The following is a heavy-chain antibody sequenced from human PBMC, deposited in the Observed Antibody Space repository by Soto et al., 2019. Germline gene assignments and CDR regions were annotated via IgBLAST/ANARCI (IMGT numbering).Heavy chain of an antibody. V-gene: IGHV1-69*08. CDR2: IIPFLDIT. CDR1: GGTFSSHI. J-gene: IGHJ4*02. D-gene: IGHD2-2*01. CDR3: AREVDESMHY. Sequence: QVQLVQSGAEVKKPGSSVKVSCKASGGTFSSHIVSWVRQAPGQGLEWMGRIIPFLDITNYAQKFKGRATITADHSTSTAYMELSPLRSEDTALYYCAREVDESMHYWGQGTLVTVSS.